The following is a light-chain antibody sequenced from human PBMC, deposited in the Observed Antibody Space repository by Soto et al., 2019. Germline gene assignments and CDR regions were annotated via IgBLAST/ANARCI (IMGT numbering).Light chain of an antibody. CDR1: SNYIGGSIY. CDR3: SSYAASSDSKV. CDR2: EIN. J-gene: IGLJ2*01. V-gene: IGLV2-8*01. Sequence: QSVLTQPPSASGSPGQSVTISCTGTSNYIGGSIYVSWYQQHPGKAPKLLIYEINRRPSGVPDRFSGSKSGSTASLTVSGLQAEDEAHYYCSSYAASSDSKVFGGGTKLTVL.